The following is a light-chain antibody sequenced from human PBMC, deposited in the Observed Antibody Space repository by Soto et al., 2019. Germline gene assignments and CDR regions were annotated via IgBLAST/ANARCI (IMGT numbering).Light chain of an antibody. CDR1: QDIGSH. J-gene: IGKJ5*01. CDR3: QQFRSFPIT. V-gene: IGKV1D-16*01. CDR2: FAS. Sequence: IQMTQSPSSLSASVGDRFTITCRASQDIGSHLEWYQQKXDKAPKSLIYFASTLQSGVPSRFRASGSGTDFTLTISSLQPEDFETYYCQQFRSFPITFGQGTRLETK.